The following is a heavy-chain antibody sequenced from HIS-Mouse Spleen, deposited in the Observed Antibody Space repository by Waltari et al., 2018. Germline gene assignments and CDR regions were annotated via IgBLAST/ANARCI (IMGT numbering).Heavy chain of an antibody. Sequence: QVQLVESGGGVVQPGRSLRLSCAASGFTFSSYAMHWVRQAPGKGWEWVAVISYDGSNKYYADSVKGRFTISRDNSKNTLYLQMNSLRAEDTAVYYCARDHRNNWAIRDWGQGTLVTVSS. CDR1: GFTFSSYA. J-gene: IGHJ4*02. CDR2: ISYDGSNK. V-gene: IGHV3-30-3*01. D-gene: IGHD1-20*01. CDR3: ARDHRNNWAIRD.